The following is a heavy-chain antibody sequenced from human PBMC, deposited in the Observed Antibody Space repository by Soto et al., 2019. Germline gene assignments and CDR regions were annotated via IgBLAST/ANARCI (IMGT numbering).Heavy chain of an antibody. CDR3: SKDLHIVVVTATRLGAFDI. CDR1: GGSISSGPYY. V-gene: IGHV4-31*03. D-gene: IGHD2-21*02. CDR2: IYYSGST. J-gene: IGHJ3*02. Sequence: SETLSLTYTVSGGSISSGPYYWSWIRQHPGKGLEWVGWIYYSGSTYYNPSLESRVTMSVDTSKNQFSLKLSSVTAADTAVYYCSKDLHIVVVTATRLGAFDIWGQGTMVT.